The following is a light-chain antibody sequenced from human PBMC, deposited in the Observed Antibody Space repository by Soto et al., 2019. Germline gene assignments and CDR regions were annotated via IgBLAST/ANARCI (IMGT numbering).Light chain of an antibody. CDR1: QSISTY. CDR2: AAS. V-gene: IGKV1-39*01. CDR3: LQYNTFPHS. Sequence: DVQMTQSPSSLSASVGDRVTMTCRASQSISTYLNWYQQKPGKAPKLLIYAASTLQSGVSSRFSGSGSGTDFTLTISSLQPEDFATYYCLQYNTFPHSFGPGTRLEIQ. J-gene: IGKJ2*03.